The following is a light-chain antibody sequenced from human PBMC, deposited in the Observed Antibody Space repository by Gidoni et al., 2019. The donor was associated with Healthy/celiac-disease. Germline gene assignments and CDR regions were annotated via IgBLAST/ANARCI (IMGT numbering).Light chain of an antibody. V-gene: IGLV2-14*03. CDR1: SSDVGGYNY. Sequence: QSALTQPASVSGSPGQSITISCTGTSSDVGGYNYVSWYQQHPGKAHKLMIYDVSNWPSGVSNRFSGSKSGNTASLTISGLQAEDEADYYCSSYTSSSTPHVVFGGGTKLTVL. CDR3: SSYTSSSTPHVV. CDR2: DVS. J-gene: IGLJ2*01.